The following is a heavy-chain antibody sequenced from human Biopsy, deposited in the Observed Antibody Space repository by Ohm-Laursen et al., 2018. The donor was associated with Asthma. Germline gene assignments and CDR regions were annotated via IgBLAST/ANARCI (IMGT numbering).Heavy chain of an antibody. V-gene: IGHV3-23*01. D-gene: IGHD5/OR15-5a*01. CDR2: ISGDAQRT. CDR3: AKDWKSLYVQYFFGY. J-gene: IGHJ4*02. CDR1: GFAVSRDH. Sequence: SLRLSCTASGFAVSRDHMFWVRQAPGKGLEWVSGISGDAQRTYYEDSVKGRFTISRDNSKNTIYLQLNSLRAEDTAVYYCAKDWKSLYVQYFFGYWGQGTLVTVSS.